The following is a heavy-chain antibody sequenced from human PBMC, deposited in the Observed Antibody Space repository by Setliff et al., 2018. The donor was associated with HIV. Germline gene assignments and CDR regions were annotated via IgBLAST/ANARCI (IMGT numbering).Heavy chain of an antibody. CDR1: GYTFTSYG. CDR3: ARAAGYCSSTICYGAWYFDL. CDR2: ISAFNGNT. J-gene: IGHJ2*01. D-gene: IGHD2-2*01. Sequence: ASVKVSCKASGYTFTSYGISWVRQAPGQGLEWMGWISAFNGNTNYAQKLRGRVTMTTDTSTSTAYMELRSLRSDDTAVYYCARAAGYCSSTICYGAWYFDLWGRGTLVTVA. V-gene: IGHV1-18*01.